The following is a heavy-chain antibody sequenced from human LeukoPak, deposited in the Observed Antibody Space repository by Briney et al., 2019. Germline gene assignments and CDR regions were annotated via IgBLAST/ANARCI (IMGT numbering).Heavy chain of an antibody. CDR3: ARLGRGYGYFKY. Sequence: GGSLRLSCAASGFTFSSYSMNWVRQAPGKGLEWVANIKEDGSEKYYVDSVKGRFIISRDNVENSLYLQMNSLRAEDTAVYYCARLGRGYGYFKYWGQGTLVAVSP. D-gene: IGHD3-9*01. CDR1: GFTFSSYS. V-gene: IGHV3-7*03. J-gene: IGHJ4*02. CDR2: IKEDGSEK.